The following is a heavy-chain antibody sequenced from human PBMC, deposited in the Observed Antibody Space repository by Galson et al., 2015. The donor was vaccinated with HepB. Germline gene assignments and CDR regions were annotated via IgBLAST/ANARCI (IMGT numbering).Heavy chain of an antibody. CDR3: ASTSTVTTPYYYYGMDV. D-gene: IGHD4-11*01. Sequence: SVKVSCKASGYTFTSYYMHWVRQAPGQGLEWMGWINPNSGGTNYAQKFQGWVTMTRDTSISTAYMELSRLRSDDTAVYYCASTSTVTTPYYYYGMDVWGQGTTVTVSS. J-gene: IGHJ6*02. CDR1: GYTFTSYY. V-gene: IGHV1-2*04. CDR2: INPNSGGT.